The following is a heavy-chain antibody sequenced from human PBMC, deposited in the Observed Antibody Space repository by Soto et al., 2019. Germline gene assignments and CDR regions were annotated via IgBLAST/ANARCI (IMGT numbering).Heavy chain of an antibody. CDR2: IWYDASDK. V-gene: IGHV3-33*01. J-gene: IGHJ4*02. CDR3: ARDPIGPGIFDY. CDR1: GFTFSSYG. D-gene: IGHD1-26*01. Sequence: QVQLVEPGGGVVQPGRSLRLSCVASGFTFSSYGMHWVRQAPGKGLEWVAVIWYDASDKYYAESVKGRFTISRDNTKNTMYLQMNSLRAEDTAVYYCARDPIGPGIFDYWGQGTLVTVSS.